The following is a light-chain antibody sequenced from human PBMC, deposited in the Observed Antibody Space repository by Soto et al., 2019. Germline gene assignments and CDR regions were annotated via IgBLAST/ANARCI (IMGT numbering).Light chain of an antibody. V-gene: IGKV3-20*01. Sequence: EIVLTQSPGTLSLSPGERATLSCRASQSVSSSYLAWYQQKPGQAPRFLIYGASSRATGIPDRFSGSGSGTDFTLAISSLQPEDSATYYCLQDINYPWTFGQGTKV. CDR3: LQDINYPWT. CDR2: GAS. J-gene: IGKJ1*01. CDR1: QSVSSSY.